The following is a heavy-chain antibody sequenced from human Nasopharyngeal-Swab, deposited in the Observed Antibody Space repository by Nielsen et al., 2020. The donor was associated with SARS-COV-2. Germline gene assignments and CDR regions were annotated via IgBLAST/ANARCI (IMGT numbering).Heavy chain of an antibody. Sequence: SCAASGFTFSSYEMNWVRQAPGKGLEWVSYISNSGSTIYYADSVKGRFTITRANAKNSLYLQMNSLRAEDTAVYDCARCHITIFGVPYGMDVWGQGTTVTVSS. CDR1: GFTFSSYE. V-gene: IGHV3-48*03. CDR3: ARCHITIFGVPYGMDV. D-gene: IGHD3-3*01. CDR2: ISNSGSTI. J-gene: IGHJ6*02.